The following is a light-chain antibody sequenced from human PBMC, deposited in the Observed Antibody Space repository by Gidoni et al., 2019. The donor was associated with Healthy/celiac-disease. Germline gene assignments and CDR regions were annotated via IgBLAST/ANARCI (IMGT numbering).Light chain of an antibody. V-gene: IGKV1-39*01. CDR2: AAS. Sequence: DIQLPQSPSSLSASVGDRVTITCRASQSISSYLNWYQQKPGKAPKLLIYAASSLQSGVPSRFSGSGSGTDFTLTIRRLQPEDFATYYCQQSYSTPPLTFGGGTKVEIK. CDR3: QQSYSTPPLT. J-gene: IGKJ4*01. CDR1: QSISSY.